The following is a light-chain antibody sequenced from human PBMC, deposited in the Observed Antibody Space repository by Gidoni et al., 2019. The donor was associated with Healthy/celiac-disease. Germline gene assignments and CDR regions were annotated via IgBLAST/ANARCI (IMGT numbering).Light chain of an antibody. CDR2: AAS. CDR3: QQSYSTPFT. CDR1: QSISSY. J-gene: IGKJ4*01. V-gene: IGKV1-39*01. Sequence: DIQLTPSPSSLSASVGDRVTITCRASQSISSYLNWYQQKPGKAPKLLIYAASSLQSGVPSRFSGSGSGTDFTHTISSLQPEDFATYYCQQSYSTPFTFGGXTKVEIK.